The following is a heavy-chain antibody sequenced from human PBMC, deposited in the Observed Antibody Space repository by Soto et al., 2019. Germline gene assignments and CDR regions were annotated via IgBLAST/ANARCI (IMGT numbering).Heavy chain of an antibody. CDR2: IIPIFETA. J-gene: IGHJ4*02. D-gene: IGHD6-13*01. V-gene: IGHV1-69*01. CDR1: GGTFNTFA. Sequence: QVQLEQSGAEVKKPGSSVKVSCKASGGTFNTFAISWVRQAPGQGLEWIGGIIPIFETATYAQRLQDRLTITADESTRTAYMELSRLTSADAAIYCCATSTSSSWQNDYWGLGTLVVVSS. CDR3: ATSTSSSWQNDY.